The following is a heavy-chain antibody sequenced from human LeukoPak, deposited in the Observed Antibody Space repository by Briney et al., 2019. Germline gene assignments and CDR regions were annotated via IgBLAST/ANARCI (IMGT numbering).Heavy chain of an antibody. CDR3: GSGAFYYYMDV. V-gene: IGHV4-34*01. D-gene: IGHD1-26*01. CDR2: INHSGST. CDR1: GGSFSGYY. Sequence: SSETLSLTCAVYGGSFSGYYWSWIRQPPGKGLEWIGEINHSGSTNYNPSLKSRVTISVDTSKNQFSLKLTSVTAADTAVYFGGSGAFYYYMDVWGKGTTVTVSS. J-gene: IGHJ6*03.